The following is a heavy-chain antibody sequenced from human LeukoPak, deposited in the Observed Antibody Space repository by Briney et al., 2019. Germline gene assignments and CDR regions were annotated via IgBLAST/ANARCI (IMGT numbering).Heavy chain of an antibody. Sequence: GGSLRLSCAASGFTFSSYAMSWVRQAPGKGLEWVSAISGSGSSTYYADSVKGRFTISRDNSKNTLYLQMNSLRAEDTAVYYCAKDRSGWYYFDYWGQGTLVTVSS. D-gene: IGHD6-19*01. CDR1: GFTFSSYA. J-gene: IGHJ4*02. V-gene: IGHV3-23*01. CDR2: ISGSGSST. CDR3: AKDRSGWYYFDY.